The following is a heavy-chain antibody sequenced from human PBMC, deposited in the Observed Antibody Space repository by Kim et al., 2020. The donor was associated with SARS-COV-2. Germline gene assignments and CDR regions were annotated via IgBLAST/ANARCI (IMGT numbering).Heavy chain of an antibody. V-gene: IGHV4-39*07. J-gene: IGHJ5*02. Sequence: SETLSLTCTVSGGSISSSSYYWGWIRQPPGKGLEWIGSIYYSGSTYYNPSLKSRVTISVDTSKNQFSLKLSSVTAADTAVYYCARDRITMVRGVIITSPWFDPWGQGTLVTVSS. D-gene: IGHD3-10*01. CDR2: IYYSGST. CDR1: GGSISSSSYY. CDR3: ARDRITMVRGVIITSPWFDP.